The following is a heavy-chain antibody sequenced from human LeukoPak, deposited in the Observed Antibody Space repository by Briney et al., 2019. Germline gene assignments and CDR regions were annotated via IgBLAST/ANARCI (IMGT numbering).Heavy chain of an antibody. D-gene: IGHD7-27*01. Sequence: GGSLRLSCVASGFTFSTYAMGWVRQVPGKGLEWVSGISWNSGSIGYADSVKGRFTISRDNAKNSLYLQMNSLRAEDTALYYCAKGELGYYFDYWGQGTLVTVSS. V-gene: IGHV3-9*01. J-gene: IGHJ4*02. CDR1: GFTFSTYA. CDR2: ISWNSGSI. CDR3: AKGELGYYFDY.